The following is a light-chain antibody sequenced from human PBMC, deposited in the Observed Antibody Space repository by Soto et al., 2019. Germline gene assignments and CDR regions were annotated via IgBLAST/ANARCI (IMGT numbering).Light chain of an antibody. CDR1: QSVSSY. Sequence: EIVMTQSPATLSVSPWKRATLSCRASQSVSSYLAWYQQKPGQAPRLLIYDASNRATGIPARFSGSGSGTDFTLTINSLEPEDFAVYYCQQRSNWPSITFGQGTRLEIK. CDR2: DAS. J-gene: IGKJ5*01. CDR3: QQRSNWPSIT. V-gene: IGKV3-11*01.